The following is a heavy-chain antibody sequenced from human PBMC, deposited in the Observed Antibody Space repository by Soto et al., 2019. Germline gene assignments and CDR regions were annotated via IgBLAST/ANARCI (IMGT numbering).Heavy chain of an antibody. Sequence: QVQLVQSGAEVKKPGSSVKVSCKASGGTFSSYTISWVRQAPGQGLEWMGRIIPILGIANYAQKFQGRVTITADKSTSTAYLELSSLRSEDTAVYYCASGVEMATITPGDYWGQGTLVTVSS. J-gene: IGHJ4*02. D-gene: IGHD5-12*01. CDR1: GGTFSSYT. V-gene: IGHV1-69*02. CDR2: IIPILGIA. CDR3: ASGVEMATITPGDY.